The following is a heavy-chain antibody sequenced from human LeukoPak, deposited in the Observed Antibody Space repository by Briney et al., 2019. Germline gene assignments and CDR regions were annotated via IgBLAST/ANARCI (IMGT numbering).Heavy chain of an antibody. J-gene: IGHJ3*02. CDR1: GFTFSSYG. CDR3: ARDSGVGPCLFCSGFDI. V-gene: IGHV3-30*03. CDR2: ISYDGSNK. D-gene: IGHD2-15*01. Sequence: GGSLRLSCAASGFTFSSYGMHWVRQAPGKGLEWVAVISYDGSNKYYADSVKGRFTISGDNSKNTLYLQMNSLRAEDTAVYYCARDSGVGPCLFCSGFDIWGQGTMVTVSS.